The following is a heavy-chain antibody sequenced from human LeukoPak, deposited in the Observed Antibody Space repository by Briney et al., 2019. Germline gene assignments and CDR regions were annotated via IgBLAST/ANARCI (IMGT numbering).Heavy chain of an antibody. V-gene: IGHV3-30*18. CDR1: GFIFTNYA. CDR2: ILYDGSKK. CDR3: AKVHYYDSSVDSFDAFDI. D-gene: IGHD3-22*01. J-gene: IGHJ3*02. Sequence: PGGSLRLSCVPSGFIFTNYAMHWVRQTPGKGLEWVASILYDGSKKYYADSVKGRFSIYRDNSKNTLYLQMNSLRAEDTAVYYCAKVHYYDSSVDSFDAFDIWGQGTMVTVSS.